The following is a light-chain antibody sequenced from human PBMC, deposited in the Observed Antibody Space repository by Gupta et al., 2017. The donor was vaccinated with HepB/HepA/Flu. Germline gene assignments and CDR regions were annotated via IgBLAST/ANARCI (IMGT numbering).Light chain of an antibody. V-gene: IGLV2-14*03. Sequence: QSALTQSASVSGSPGQSITISCTGSSSDVGGFNSVSWYQHYPGRAPKLLIYDVSNRPSGVSYRFSGSKSGNTASLTISGLQAEDDADYYCSSCGTGSTLVVFGGGTKVTVL. CDR1: SSDVGGFNS. CDR3: SSCGTGSTLVV. CDR2: DVS. J-gene: IGLJ2*01.